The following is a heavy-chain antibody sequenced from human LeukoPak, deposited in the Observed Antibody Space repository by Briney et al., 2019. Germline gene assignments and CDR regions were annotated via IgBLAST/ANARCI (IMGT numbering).Heavy chain of an antibody. D-gene: IGHD3-16*01. CDR2: INHNGNVN. Sequence: GGSLRLSCVASGFGFSNHDMTWGRQAPGKGLEWVASINHNGNVNYYVDSVKGRFTISRDNAKNSLYLQMSNLRAEDTAVYFCARGGGLDVWGQGATVTVSS. CDR1: GFGFSNHD. CDR3: ARGGGLDV. J-gene: IGHJ6*02. V-gene: IGHV3-7*03.